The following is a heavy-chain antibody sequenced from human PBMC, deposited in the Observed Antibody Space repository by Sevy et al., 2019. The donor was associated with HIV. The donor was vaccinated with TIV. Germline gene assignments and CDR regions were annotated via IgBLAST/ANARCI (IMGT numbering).Heavy chain of an antibody. Sequence: GGSLRLSCAASGFTFSTYGMHWVRQAPGRGLEWVAFMRFDGTIKYHRDSVKGRFSISGDNSKNTLYRQMNSLGVEDTAVYFCAKVLHIVEVPAAIDYYYGMDVWGQGTTVTVSS. V-gene: IGHV3-30*02. D-gene: IGHD2-2*01. CDR1: GFTFSTYG. CDR3: AKVLHIVEVPAAIDYYYGMDV. J-gene: IGHJ6*02. CDR2: MRFDGTIK.